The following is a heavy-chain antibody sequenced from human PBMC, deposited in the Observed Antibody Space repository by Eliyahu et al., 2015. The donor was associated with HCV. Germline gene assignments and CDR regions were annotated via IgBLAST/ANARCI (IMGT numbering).Heavy chain of an antibody. CDR2: IRSKANSYAT. J-gene: IGHJ6*02. Sequence: EVQLVESGGGLVQPGGSLKLSCAASGFTFSGSAMHWVRQASGKGLEWVGRIRSKANSYATAYAASVKGRFTISRDDSKNTAYLQMNSLKTEDTAVYYCTRHVDSSGYYPYYYYYYGMDVWGQGTTVTVSS. D-gene: IGHD3-22*01. V-gene: IGHV3-73*01. CDR1: GFTFSGSA. CDR3: TRHVDSSGYYPYYYYYYGMDV.